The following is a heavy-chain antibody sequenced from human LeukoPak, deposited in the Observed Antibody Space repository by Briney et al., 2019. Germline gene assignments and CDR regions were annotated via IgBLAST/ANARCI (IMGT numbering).Heavy chain of an antibody. J-gene: IGHJ6*02. V-gene: IGHV5-51*01. CDR2: IYPGDSDT. Sequence: GESLKIYCKGAGYIFPNSWIAWVRQMPENGLERTGTIYPGDSDTRYSPSFQSQVTISADKSIITADLQWSSLKASDTAMYYCARQGYSDYGMDVWGQGTTVTVSS. CDR3: ARQGYSDYGMDV. CDR1: GYIFPNSW. D-gene: IGHD1-1*01.